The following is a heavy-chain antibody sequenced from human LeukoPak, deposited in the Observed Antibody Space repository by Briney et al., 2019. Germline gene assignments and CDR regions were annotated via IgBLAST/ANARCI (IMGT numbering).Heavy chain of an antibody. V-gene: IGHV1-18*04. Sequence: ASVTVSFKASGYTFTNYGISWVRQAPGQGLEGMGWISAYNGNTNYAQILQGRVTMTTDTSTSTAYMELRSLRSDDTAAYYCARAHGDYVGNYFDYWGQGTLVTVSS. CDR2: ISAYNGNT. CDR3: ARAHGDYVGNYFDY. CDR1: GYTFTNYG. D-gene: IGHD4-17*01. J-gene: IGHJ4*02.